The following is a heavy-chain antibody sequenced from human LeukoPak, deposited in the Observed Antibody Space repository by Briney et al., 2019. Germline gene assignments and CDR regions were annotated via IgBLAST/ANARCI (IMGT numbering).Heavy chain of an antibody. Sequence: GGSLRLSCAVSGLTFSRYAMSWVRLVPGKGLEWVSVISSSGGNTYYADSVKGRFTISRDNSKNTLDLQMNSLRAEDTAVYYCATGATVTTYDYWGQGTLVTVSS. CDR3: ATGATVTTYDY. CDR1: GLTFSRYA. CDR2: ISSSGGNT. J-gene: IGHJ4*02. D-gene: IGHD4-17*01. V-gene: IGHV3-23*01.